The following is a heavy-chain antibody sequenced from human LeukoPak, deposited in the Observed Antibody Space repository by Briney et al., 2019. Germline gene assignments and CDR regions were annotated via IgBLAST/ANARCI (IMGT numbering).Heavy chain of an antibody. V-gene: IGHV5-51*01. CDR2: IYPDDSDI. Sequence: PGESLKISCEGSGYSFTTYWIGWVRQMPGKGLEWMGIIYPDDSDIRYSPSFQGQVTISADKSIITAYLQWSSLKASDTAMYYCARHGRGSRSPNAFDIRGQGTMVTVSS. CDR3: ARHGRGSRSPNAFDI. J-gene: IGHJ3*02. CDR1: GYSFTTYW. D-gene: IGHD3-10*01.